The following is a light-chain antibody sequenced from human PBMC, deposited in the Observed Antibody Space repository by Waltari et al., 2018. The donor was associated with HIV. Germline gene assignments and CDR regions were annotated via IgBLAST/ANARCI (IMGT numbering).Light chain of an antibody. CDR3: QQYYTTPLT. J-gene: IGKJ4*01. Sequence: DILMTQSPDSLAVSLGERATINCRSSQNVLYSSNNKNFLAWYQQKPGQPPKLLIYWASTRESGVPVRFSGSGSGTDFTLTISSLQAEDVAVYYCQQYYTTPLTFGGGTKVEIK. V-gene: IGKV4-1*01. CDR1: QNVLYSSNNKNF. CDR2: WAS.